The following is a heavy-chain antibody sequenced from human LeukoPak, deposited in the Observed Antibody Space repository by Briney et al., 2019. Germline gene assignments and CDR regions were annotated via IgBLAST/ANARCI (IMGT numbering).Heavy chain of an antibody. Sequence: SETLSLTCTVSGGSISSGGYYWSWIRQPPGKGLEWIGYVYHSGSTYYNPSLKSRVTISVDRSKNQFSLKLSSVTAADTAVYYCARGVVPAAILPNWYFDLWGRGTLVTVSS. D-gene: IGHD2-2*01. V-gene: IGHV4-30-2*01. CDR1: GGSISSGGYY. J-gene: IGHJ2*01. CDR3: ARGVVPAAILPNWYFDL. CDR2: VYHSGST.